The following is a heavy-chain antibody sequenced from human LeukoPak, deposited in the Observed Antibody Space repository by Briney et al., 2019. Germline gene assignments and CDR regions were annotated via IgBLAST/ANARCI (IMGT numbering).Heavy chain of an antibody. V-gene: IGHV3-30-3*01. Sequence: GRSLRLSCAASGFTFSSYAMHWVRQAPGKGLEWVAVISYDGSNKYYADSVKGRFTISRDNSKNTLYLQMNSLRAEDTAVYYCASDRWGSYSRYFDYWGQGTLVTVSS. D-gene: IGHD1-26*01. J-gene: IGHJ4*02. CDR1: GFTFSSYA. CDR3: ASDRWGSYSRYFDY. CDR2: ISYDGSNK.